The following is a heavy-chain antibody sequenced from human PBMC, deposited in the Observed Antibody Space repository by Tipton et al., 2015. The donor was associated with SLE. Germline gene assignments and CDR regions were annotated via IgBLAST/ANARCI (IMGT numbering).Heavy chain of an antibody. CDR1: GGSINSSAYY. J-gene: IGHJ6*02. D-gene: IGHD1-26*01. Sequence: TLSLTCTVSGGSINSSAYYWGWIRQPPGKGLEWIGSIYYSGSTHYNPSLQSRVTVSVDTSKNQFSLKLNSVTAADTAVYYCARHRVGATGYGMDVWGQGTTVTVSS. CDR3: ARHRVGATGYGMDV. CDR2: IYYSGST. V-gene: IGHV4-39*01.